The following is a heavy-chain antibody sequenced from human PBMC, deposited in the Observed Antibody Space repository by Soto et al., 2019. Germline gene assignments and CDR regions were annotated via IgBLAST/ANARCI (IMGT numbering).Heavy chain of an antibody. CDR3: ARASTTVTTLDY. CDR2: IYHSGST. J-gene: IGHJ4*02. Sequence: LSLTCTVSGGSIISTNWWIWVRQPPGKGLEWIGYIYHSGSTYYNPSLKSRVTISVDRSKNQFSLKLSSVTAADTAVYYCARASTTVTTLDYWGQGTLVTVSS. D-gene: IGHD4-17*01. V-gene: IGHV4-4*02. CDR1: GGSIISTNW.